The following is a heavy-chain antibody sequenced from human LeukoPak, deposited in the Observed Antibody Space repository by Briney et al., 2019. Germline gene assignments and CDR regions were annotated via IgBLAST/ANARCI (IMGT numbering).Heavy chain of an antibody. V-gene: IGHV3-30*02. CDR1: GFTFSSYG. CDR3: ARDLSYYDSSGPEY. CDR2: IRYGGSNK. J-gene: IGHJ4*02. Sequence: GGSLRLSCAASGFTFSSYGMHWVRQAPGKGLEWVAFIRYGGSNKYYADSVKGRFTISRDNSKNSLYLQMNSLRAEDTAVYYCARDLSYYDSSGPEYWGQGTLVTVSS. D-gene: IGHD3-22*01.